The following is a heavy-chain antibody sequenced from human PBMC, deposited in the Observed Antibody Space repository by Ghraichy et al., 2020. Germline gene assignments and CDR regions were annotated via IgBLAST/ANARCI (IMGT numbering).Heavy chain of an antibody. J-gene: IGHJ4*02. CDR1: GFTFSSYA. CDR2: ISYDGSNK. D-gene: IGHD6-13*01. Sequence: GGSLRLSCAASGFTFSSYAMHWVRQAPGKGLEWVAVISYDGSNKYYADSVKGRFTISRDNSKNTLYLQMNSLRAEDTAVYYCARDGSIAAAGPGGYRVYYFDYLGQGTLVTVSS. CDR3: ARDGSIAAAGPGGYRVYYFDY. V-gene: IGHV3-30-3*01.